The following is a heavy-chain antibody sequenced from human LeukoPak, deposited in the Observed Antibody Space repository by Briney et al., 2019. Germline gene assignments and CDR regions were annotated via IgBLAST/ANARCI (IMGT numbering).Heavy chain of an antibody. CDR2: IYYSGST. J-gene: IGHJ6*03. Sequence: SETLSLTCTVSGGSISSYYWSWIRQSPGKGLEWIGYIYYSGSTNYNPSLKSRVTISVDKSKNQFSLKLSSVTAADTAVHYCATGTYGDYVYYYYYTDVWGKGTTVTVSS. V-gene: IGHV4-59*01. CDR3: ATGTYGDYVYYYYYTDV. D-gene: IGHD4-17*01. CDR1: GGSISSYY.